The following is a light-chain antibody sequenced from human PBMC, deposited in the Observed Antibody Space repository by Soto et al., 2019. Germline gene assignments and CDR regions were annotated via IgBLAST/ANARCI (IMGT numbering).Light chain of an antibody. V-gene: IGKV3-20*01. CDR3: QQYGSSPQT. CDR1: QTVSSTY. CDR2: DAS. Sequence: EIVLTQSPGTLSLSPGERATLSCRARQTVSSTYLAWYQQKPGQAPRLLIYDASSRATGIPDRFSGSGSGTDFTLTISRLEPEDCAVYYCQQYGSSPQTFGQGTKLEIK. J-gene: IGKJ2*01.